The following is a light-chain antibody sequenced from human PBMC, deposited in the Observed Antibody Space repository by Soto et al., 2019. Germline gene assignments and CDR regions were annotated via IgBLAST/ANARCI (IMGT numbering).Light chain of an antibody. CDR1: QGIGND. J-gene: IGKJ4*01. V-gene: IGKV1-6*01. Sequence: AIQMTQSPSSLSASVGDRVTITCRASQGIGNDLAWYQQKPGKAPKLLIYAASSLQRGVPSRFSGSGSGTDFTLTNSSLQPEDFATYYCLQDYNLLTFGGGTKVELK. CDR2: AAS. CDR3: LQDYNLLT.